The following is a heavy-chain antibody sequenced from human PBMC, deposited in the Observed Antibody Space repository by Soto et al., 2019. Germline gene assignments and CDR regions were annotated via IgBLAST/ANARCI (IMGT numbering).Heavy chain of an antibody. D-gene: IGHD3-10*01. Sequence: SETLSLTCTVSGGSISSSSYYWGWIRQPPGKGLEWIGSIYYSGSTNYNPSLKSRVTISVDTSKNQFSLKLSSVTAADTAVYYCARAWPVSDRAFDIWGQGTMVTVSS. CDR1: GGSISSSSYY. J-gene: IGHJ3*02. V-gene: IGHV4-39*07. CDR3: ARAWPVSDRAFDI. CDR2: IYYSGST.